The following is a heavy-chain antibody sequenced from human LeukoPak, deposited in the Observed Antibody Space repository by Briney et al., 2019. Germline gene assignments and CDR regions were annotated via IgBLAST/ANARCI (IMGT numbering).Heavy chain of an antibody. CDR2: IDSSGTTI. D-gene: IGHD6-13*01. CDR1: GFIFSDFN. J-gene: IGHJ3*02. Sequence: GGSLRLSCAASGFIFSDFNMNWVRQAPGRGLEWVSHIDSSGTTIYYADSVKGRFTISRDNAKNSLHLQMNSLRGEDTAVYYCTREYSSSLWAFDIWGQGTVVTVSS. CDR3: TREYSSSLWAFDI. V-gene: IGHV3-48*04.